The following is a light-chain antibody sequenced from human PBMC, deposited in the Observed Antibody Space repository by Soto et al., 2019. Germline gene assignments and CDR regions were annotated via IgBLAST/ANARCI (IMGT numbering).Light chain of an antibody. J-gene: IGLJ3*02. CDR2: DSN. CDR3: ATWEVSGLV. Sequence: QSVLTQPPSVSAAPGQMVTIACSGTTSNIGNNHVSWYQQVSRTAPKLLIYDSNQRPSGVPDRFFGSRSGTSATLGITGLQAGDEADYYCATWEVSGLVFGGGTKVTVL. CDR1: TSNIGNNH. V-gene: IGLV1-51*01.